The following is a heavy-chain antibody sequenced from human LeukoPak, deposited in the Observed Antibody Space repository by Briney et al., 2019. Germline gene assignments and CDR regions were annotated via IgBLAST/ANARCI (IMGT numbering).Heavy chain of an antibody. D-gene: IGHD2-2*03. V-gene: IGHV4-59*01. Sequence: SETLSLTCTVCGGSITYYWSWIRQTPGKGLEWIGSIYQSGSTNYNPSLKSRVTISVDVSKNHFSLKVYSVTAADTAVYYCARDRLGGAVVNWISDYWGQGILVTVSS. J-gene: IGHJ4*02. CDR1: GGSITYY. CDR3: ARDRLGGAVVNWISDY. CDR2: IYQSGST.